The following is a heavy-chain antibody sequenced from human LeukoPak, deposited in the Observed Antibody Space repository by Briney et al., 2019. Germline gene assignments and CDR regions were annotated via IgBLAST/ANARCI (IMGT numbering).Heavy chain of an antibody. V-gene: IGHV1-8*01. CDR1: GYTFGSYD. D-gene: IGHD3-10*01. Sequence: ASVKVSCKDSGYTFGSYDINWVRQATGQGLEWMGWMNPNSGNTGYAQKFQGRVTMTRDTSISTAYMELRSLRSEDTAVYYCAKGGTMVRGVNPLGDYGMDVWGQGTTVTVSS. CDR3: AKGGTMVRGVNPLGDYGMDV. J-gene: IGHJ6*02. CDR2: MNPNSGNT.